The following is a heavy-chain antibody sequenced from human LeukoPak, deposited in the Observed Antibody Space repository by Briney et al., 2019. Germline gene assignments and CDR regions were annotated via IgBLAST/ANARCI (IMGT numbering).Heavy chain of an antibody. Sequence: ASVKVSCKASGYTFTSYGISWVRQAPGQGLEWMGWISAYNGNTNYAQKLQGRVTMTTDTSTSTAYMELRSLRSDDTAVYYCATSGFGELSMYYFDYWGQGTLVTVSS. D-gene: IGHD3-10*01. CDR1: GYTFTSYG. CDR2: ISAYNGNT. J-gene: IGHJ4*02. CDR3: ATSGFGELSMYYFDY. V-gene: IGHV1-18*01.